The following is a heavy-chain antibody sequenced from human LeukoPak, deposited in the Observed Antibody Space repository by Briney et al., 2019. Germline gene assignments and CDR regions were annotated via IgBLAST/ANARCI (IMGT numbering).Heavy chain of an antibody. Sequence: SETLSLTCTVSGGSISSGYWSWIRQPPGKGLEWIGYIYYSGSTNYNPSLKSRVTISVDTSKNQFSLKLSSVAAADPAVYYCARGTPLSDYWGQGTLVTVSS. CDR1: GGSISSGY. CDR2: IYYSGST. J-gene: IGHJ4*02. V-gene: IGHV4-59*08. CDR3: ARGTPLSDY.